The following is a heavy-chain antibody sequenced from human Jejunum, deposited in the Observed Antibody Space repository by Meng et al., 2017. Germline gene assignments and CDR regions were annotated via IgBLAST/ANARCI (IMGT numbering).Heavy chain of an antibody. CDR3: ARAIRERYFDS. Sequence: QAQLQESGPGLVKPSGTLSLTCTVSGVSTTAPFYWTWIRQAPGKGLEWIGEVWPSGATYYNPSLSSRITISIDTSNNQFPLEVAFLTAADTAVYYCARAIRERYFDSWGQGTLVTVSS. CDR2: VWPSGAT. D-gene: IGHD1-14*01. J-gene: IGHJ4*02. CDR1: GVSTTAPFY. V-gene: IGHV4-4*02.